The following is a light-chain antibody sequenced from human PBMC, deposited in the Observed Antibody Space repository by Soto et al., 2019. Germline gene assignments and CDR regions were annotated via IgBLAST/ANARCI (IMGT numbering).Light chain of an antibody. CDR3: QQHSHWPPWT. CDR2: GAS. J-gene: IGKJ1*01. Sequence: EIVLTQSPGTLSLSPGERATLSCRASQSVSRNYLAWYQHKPGQAPTLLIYGASRRTPGIPDRFSGRGSGTDFTLTISGLEPEDFAVYYCQQHSHWPPWTFGQGTRVEIQ. CDR1: QSVSRNY. V-gene: IGKV3D-20*02.